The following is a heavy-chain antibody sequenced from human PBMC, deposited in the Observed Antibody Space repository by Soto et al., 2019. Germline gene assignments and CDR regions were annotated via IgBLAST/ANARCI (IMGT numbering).Heavy chain of an antibody. CDR3: ERPNFDFWSGSSYYYYYGMDV. V-gene: IGHV1-69*13. Sequence: SVKVSCKASGGTFSSYAISWVRQAPGQGLEWMGGIIPIFGTANYAQKFQGRVTITADESTSTAYMELSSLRSEDTAVYYCERPNFDFWSGSSYYYYYGMDVWGQGTTVTVSS. CDR2: IIPIFGTA. J-gene: IGHJ6*01. D-gene: IGHD3-3*01. CDR1: GGTFSSYA.